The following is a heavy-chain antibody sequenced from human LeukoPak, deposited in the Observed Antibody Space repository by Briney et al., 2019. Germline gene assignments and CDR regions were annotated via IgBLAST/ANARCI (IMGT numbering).Heavy chain of an antibody. V-gene: IGHV3-30*18. CDR1: GFTFSSYG. D-gene: IGHD3-16*01. J-gene: IGHJ4*02. CDR2: ISYDGSNK. Sequence: PGGSLRLSCAASGFTFSSYGMHWVRQAPGKGLEWVAVISYDGSNKYYADSVKGRFTISRDNSKNTLYLQTNSLRAEDTAVYYCAKDHAGGFDYWGQGTLVTVSS. CDR3: AKDHAGGFDY.